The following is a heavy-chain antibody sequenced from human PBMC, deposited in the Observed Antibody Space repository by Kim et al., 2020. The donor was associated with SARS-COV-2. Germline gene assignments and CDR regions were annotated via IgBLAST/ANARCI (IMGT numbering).Heavy chain of an antibody. CDR2: INTNTGNP. V-gene: IGHV7-4-1*02. D-gene: IGHD6-13*01. CDR1: GYTFTSYA. Sequence: ASVKVSCKASGYTFTSYAMNWVRQAPGQGLEWMGWINTNTGNPTYAQGFTGRFVFSLDTSVSTAYLQISSLKAEDTAVYYCARVGSSSWYVDYYGMDVWGQGTTVTVSS. J-gene: IGHJ6*02. CDR3: ARVGSSSWYVDYYGMDV.